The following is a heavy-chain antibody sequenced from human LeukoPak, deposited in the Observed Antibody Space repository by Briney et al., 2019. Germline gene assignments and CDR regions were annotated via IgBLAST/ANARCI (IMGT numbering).Heavy chain of an antibody. CDR2: IYTSGST. V-gene: IGHV4-4*07. Sequence: SETLSLTCTVSGGSISSYYWSWIRQPAGKGLEWIGRIYTSGSTNYNPSLKSRVTMSVDTSKNQFSLKLSSVTAADTAVYYCAREYYDFLYYYMDVWGKGTTVTVSS. CDR1: GGSISSYY. J-gene: IGHJ6*03. D-gene: IGHD3-3*01. CDR3: AREYYDFLYYYMDV.